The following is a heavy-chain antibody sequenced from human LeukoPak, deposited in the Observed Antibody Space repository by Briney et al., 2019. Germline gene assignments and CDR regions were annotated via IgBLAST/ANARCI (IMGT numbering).Heavy chain of an antibody. D-gene: IGHD2-2*02. V-gene: IGHV1-46*01. J-gene: IGHJ6*02. Sequence: ASVKVSCKASGYTFTSYYMHWVRQAPGQGLEWMGLINPSAGTTTYAQKFQGRVTVTRDTSTSTVYMDLSSLKSEDTAVYYCATFQDCSSTSCYRYYYYGMDVWGQGTTVTVSS. CDR2: INPSAGTT. CDR3: ATFQDCSSTSCYRYYYYGMDV. CDR1: GYTFTSYY.